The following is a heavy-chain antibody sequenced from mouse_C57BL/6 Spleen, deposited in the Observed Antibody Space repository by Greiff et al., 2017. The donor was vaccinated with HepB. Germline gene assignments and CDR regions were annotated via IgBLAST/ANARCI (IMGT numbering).Heavy chain of an antibody. Sequence: QVQLQQPGAELVRPGSSVKLSCKASGYTFTSYWMHWVKQRPIQGLEWIGNIDPSDSETHYNQKFKDKATLTVDKSSSTAYMQLSSLTSEDSAVYYCASGGVYYDYHRLAMDYWGQGTSVTVSS. D-gene: IGHD2-4*01. J-gene: IGHJ4*01. V-gene: IGHV1-52*01. CDR2: IDPSDSET. CDR3: ASGGVYYDYHRLAMDY. CDR1: GYTFTSYW.